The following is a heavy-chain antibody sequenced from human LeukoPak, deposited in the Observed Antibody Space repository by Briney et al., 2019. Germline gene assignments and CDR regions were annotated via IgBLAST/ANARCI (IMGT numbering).Heavy chain of an antibody. D-gene: IGHD3-10*01. V-gene: IGHV3-74*01. CDR1: GFTLSSYW. CDR3: ARAAYGSGSLYYFDY. CDR2: TNIEGSST. J-gene: IGHJ4*02. Sequence: GGSLRLSCAASGFTLSSYWMHWVRQAPGKGLVWVSRTNIEGSSTSYADSVKGRFTISRDNAKNTLYLQMNSLRAEDTAVYYCARAAYGSGSLYYFDYWGQGTLVTVSS.